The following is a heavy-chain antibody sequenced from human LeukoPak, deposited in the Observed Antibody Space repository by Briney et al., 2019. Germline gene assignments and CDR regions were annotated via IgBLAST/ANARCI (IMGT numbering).Heavy chain of an antibody. CDR1: GYTLTELS. D-gene: IGHD3-22*01. Sequence: GASVTVSCKVSGYTLTELSMHWVRQAPGKGREWMGGFDPEDGETIYAQKFQGRVTMTEDTSTDTAYMELSSLRCEDTAVYYCATDLLYYYDSSGYHSDYWGQGTLVTVSS. V-gene: IGHV1-24*01. J-gene: IGHJ4*02. CDR2: FDPEDGET. CDR3: ATDLLYYYDSSGYHSDY.